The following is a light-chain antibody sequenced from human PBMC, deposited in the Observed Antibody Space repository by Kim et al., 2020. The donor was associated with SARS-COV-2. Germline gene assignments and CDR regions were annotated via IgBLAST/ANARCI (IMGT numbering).Light chain of an antibody. J-gene: IGKJ4*01. Sequence: DIQMTQSPSSLSAAVGDRVTITCQASQHITNYLNWYQQKTGKAPKLLIYETSNLETGVPSRFSGSGSGTDYTFSISRLQPEDVATYYCQQYDKLPLTFGGGNKLEL. V-gene: IGKV1-33*01. CDR2: ETS. CDR1: QHITNY. CDR3: QQYDKLPLT.